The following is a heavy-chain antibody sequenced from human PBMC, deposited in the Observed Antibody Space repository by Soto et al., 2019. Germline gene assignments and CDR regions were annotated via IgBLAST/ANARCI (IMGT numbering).Heavy chain of an antibody. Sequence: GGSLRLSCAASGFTFSTYWMSWVRQAPGKGLEWVANIKQYGSEKYYVDSVKGRFTISRDNAKNSLYLQMNSLRAEDTAVYYCARGRVYSGYYLDYWGLVHLVAVSS. CDR1: GFTFSTYW. CDR2: IKQYGSEK. V-gene: IGHV3-7*03. D-gene: IGHD5-12*01. CDR3: ARGRVYSGYYLDY. J-gene: IGHJ4*02.